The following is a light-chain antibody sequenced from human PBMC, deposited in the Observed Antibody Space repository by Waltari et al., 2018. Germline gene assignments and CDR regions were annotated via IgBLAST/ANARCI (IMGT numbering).Light chain of an antibody. CDR2: RDK. Sequence: QSVLTQPPSVSGTPGQTVTLSCSGSYSTIGRNYVYWYRQFPRTAPQIVIYRDKERPSGVADRFSGSKSGTSASLAISGLRSEDEAIYHCAAWDDSLHVVFGGGTKVTVL. J-gene: IGLJ2*01. CDR3: AAWDDSLHVV. V-gene: IGLV1-47*01. CDR1: YSTIGRNY.